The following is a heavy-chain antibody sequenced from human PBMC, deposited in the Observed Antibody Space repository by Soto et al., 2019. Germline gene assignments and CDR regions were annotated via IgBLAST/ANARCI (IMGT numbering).Heavy chain of an antibody. V-gene: IGHV3-23*01. J-gene: IGHJ4*02. CDR1: GFTFSSYA. CDR2: ISGSGGST. Sequence: EVQLLESGGGLVQPGGSLRLSCAASGFTFSSYAMSWVRQAPGKGLEWVSAISGSGGSTYYADSVKGRFTISRDNSKNMLYLQMNSLRAEDTAVYYCATTPATADYGDYSGQGTLVTVSS. D-gene: IGHD2-21*02. CDR3: ATTPATADYGDY.